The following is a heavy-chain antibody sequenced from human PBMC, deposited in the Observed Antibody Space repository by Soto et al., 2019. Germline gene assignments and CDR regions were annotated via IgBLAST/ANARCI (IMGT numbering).Heavy chain of an antibody. CDR3: ATTFEGYFYFFDY. D-gene: IGHD1-26*01. CDR2: FDPEDGET. J-gene: IGHJ4*02. Sequence: ASVNVSCNVPGYTLTELSLHCVRQAPGKGLEWMGGFDPEDGETIYAQKFQGRVTMTEDTSTDTAYMELSSLRSEDTAVYYCATTFEGYFYFFDYWVQGTLVTVSS. V-gene: IGHV1-24*01. CDR1: GYTLTELS.